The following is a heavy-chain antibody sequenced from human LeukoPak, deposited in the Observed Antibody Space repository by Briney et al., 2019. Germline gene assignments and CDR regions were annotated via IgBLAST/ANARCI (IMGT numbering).Heavy chain of an antibody. CDR3: ARDEGYYGAPLFDY. J-gene: IGHJ4*02. V-gene: IGHV1-18*01. CDR1: GYTFTSYG. Sequence: APVKVSCKASGYTFTSYGISWVRQAPGQGLEWMGWISAYNGNTDYAQNLQGRVIMTTDTSTSTAYMELRSLRSDDTAVYYCARDEGYYGAPLFDYWGQGTLVTVSS. D-gene: IGHD4/OR15-4a*01. CDR2: ISAYNGNT.